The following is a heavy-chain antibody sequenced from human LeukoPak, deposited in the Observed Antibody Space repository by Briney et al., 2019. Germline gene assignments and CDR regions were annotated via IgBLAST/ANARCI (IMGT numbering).Heavy chain of an antibody. Sequence: LEASVKVSCKASGYTFTGYYMHWVRQAPGQGLEWMGWINPNSGGTNYAQKFQGRVTMTRDTSISTAYMELSRLRSDDTAVYYCARDSEGSPVWRAFDIWGQGTMVTVSS. V-gene: IGHV1-2*02. CDR1: GYTFTGYY. J-gene: IGHJ3*02. CDR2: INPNSGGT. CDR3: ARDSEGSPVWRAFDI. D-gene: IGHD2-15*01.